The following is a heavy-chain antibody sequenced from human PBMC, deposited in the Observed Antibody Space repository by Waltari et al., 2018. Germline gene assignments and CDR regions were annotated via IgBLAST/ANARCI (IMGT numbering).Heavy chain of an antibody. J-gene: IGHJ6*02. CDR1: GYTFTSYD. CDR2: MKPNSGNT. D-gene: IGHD3-10*01. Sequence: QVQLVQSGAEVKKPGASVKVSCKASGYTFTSYDINWVRQATGQGLEWMGWMKPNSGNTGYAQKFQGRVTMTRNTSISTAYMRLSSLRSEDSAVYYCARSPRRVRGVIWYYGMDVWGQGTTVTVSS. V-gene: IGHV1-8*01. CDR3: ARSPRRVRGVIWYYGMDV.